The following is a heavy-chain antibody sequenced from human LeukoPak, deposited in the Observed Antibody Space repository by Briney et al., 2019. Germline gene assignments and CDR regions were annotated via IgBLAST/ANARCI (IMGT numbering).Heavy chain of an antibody. CDR2: ISYDGRNK. D-gene: IGHD3-10*01. J-gene: IGHJ4*02. V-gene: IGHV3-30*18. CDR1: GFTFNNYG. Sequence: GGSLRLSCAASGFTFNNYGMHWVRQAPGKGLEWVAVISYDGRNKHYPDSVKGRFTISRDISTDTLWLQMDSLRTEDTAVYYCAKDMVRGVHSLYWGQGTLVTVSS. CDR3: AKDMVRGVHSLY.